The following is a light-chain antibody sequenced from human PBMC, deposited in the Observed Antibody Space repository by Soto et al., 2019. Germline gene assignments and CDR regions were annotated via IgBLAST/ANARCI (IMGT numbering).Light chain of an antibody. CDR1: QTITNN. CDR3: QQYNNWPPAT. J-gene: IGKJ1*01. CDR2: DAS. V-gene: IGKV3-15*01. Sequence: EIVMTQSPATLSVSPGERATLSCRASQTITNNLAWYPQKPGQAPRLLIYDASTLATGVPARFSGSGSGTEFTLTISCLQSEDFALYYCQQYNNWPPATFGQGTKVEIK.